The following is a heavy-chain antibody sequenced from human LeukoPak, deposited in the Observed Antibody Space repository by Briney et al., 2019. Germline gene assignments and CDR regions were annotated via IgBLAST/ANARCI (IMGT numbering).Heavy chain of an antibody. CDR3: ARAGYCSGGSCYSADYYYYMDV. V-gene: IGHV3-20*04. Sequence: PGGSLRLSCAASGFTFDDYGMSWVRQAPGKGLEWVSGINWNGGSTGYADSVKGRFTISRDNAKNSLYLQMNSLRAEDTALYYCARAGYCSGGSCYSADYYYYMDVWGKGTTVTVSS. CDR1: GFTFDDYG. CDR2: INWNGGST. J-gene: IGHJ6*03. D-gene: IGHD2-15*01.